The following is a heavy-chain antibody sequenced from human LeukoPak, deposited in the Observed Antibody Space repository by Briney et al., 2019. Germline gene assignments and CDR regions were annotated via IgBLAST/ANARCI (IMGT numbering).Heavy chain of an antibody. CDR1: VYTYTSNY. V-gene: IGHV1-46*01. CDR3: ARDNSVRDEAWWFNP. J-gene: IGHJ5*02. CDR2: ISPSGGST. D-gene: IGHD2-21*01. Sequence: ASVKVSCKAFVYTYTSNYMHWVRQAPGQGPEWMGVISPSGGSTTYAQKFQGRVTLTRDMSTSTDYLELSSLRSEDTAVYYCARDNSVRDEAWWFNPWGQGTLVTLSS.